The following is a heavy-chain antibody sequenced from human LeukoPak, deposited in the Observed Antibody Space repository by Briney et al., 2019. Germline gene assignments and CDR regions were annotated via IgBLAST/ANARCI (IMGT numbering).Heavy chain of an antibody. V-gene: IGHV1-18*01. CDR2: ISPNNGNT. J-gene: IGHJ4*02. D-gene: IGHD3-10*01. CDR3: ARHYGSSTYLFVGY. Sequence: EASVKVSCKTSGYTFTTYGISWVRQAPGQGLEWVWWISPNNGNTNYAQKFKGRVTMTRDTSTSTAYMEMRSLSSDDTALYYCARHYGSSTYLFVGYWGQGTLVTVSS. CDR1: GYTFTTYG.